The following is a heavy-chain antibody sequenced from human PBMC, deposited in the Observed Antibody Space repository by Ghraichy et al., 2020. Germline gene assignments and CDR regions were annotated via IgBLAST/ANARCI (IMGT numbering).Heavy chain of an antibody. Sequence: GESLNISCKGSGYSFTSYWIGWVRQMPGKGLEWMGIIYPGDSDTRYSPSFQDQVTISADKSISTAYLQWSSLKASDTAMYYCARQRRDGYNFGAFDIWGQGTMVTVSS. J-gene: IGHJ3*02. D-gene: IGHD5-24*01. CDR3: ARQRRDGYNFGAFDI. CDR2: IYPGDSDT. V-gene: IGHV5-51*01. CDR1: GYSFTSYW.